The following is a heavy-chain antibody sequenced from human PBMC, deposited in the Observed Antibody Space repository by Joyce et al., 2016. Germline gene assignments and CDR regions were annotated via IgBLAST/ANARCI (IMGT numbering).Heavy chain of an antibody. CDR2: ISASSGTI. Sequence: EVQLVESGGGLVQPGGSLRLSCAASGFSFNHYSINWVRQAPGKGLEWLSYISASSGTIYYADSVKGRFTISRDNAKNSVYLQMNSLRDEDTAVYYCARVGRTGYTCDYWGQGTLVTVSS. CDR3: ARVGRTGYTCDY. J-gene: IGHJ4*02. D-gene: IGHD5-24*01. V-gene: IGHV3-48*02. CDR1: GFSFNHYS.